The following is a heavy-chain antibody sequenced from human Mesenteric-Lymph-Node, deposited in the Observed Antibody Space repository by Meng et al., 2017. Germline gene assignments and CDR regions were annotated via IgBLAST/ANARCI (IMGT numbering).Heavy chain of an antibody. Sequence: ASVKVSCKASGYTFTSYDINWVRQATGQGLEWMGWMNPNSGNTGYAQKFQGRVTMTRNTSISTAYMELSSLRSEDTAVYYCARDFCTGLRLLYYFDYWGQGTLVTVSS. CDR3: ARDFCTGLRLLYYFDY. V-gene: IGHV1-8*01. CDR1: GYTFTSYD. CDR2: MNPNSGNT. D-gene: IGHD3-3*01. J-gene: IGHJ4*02.